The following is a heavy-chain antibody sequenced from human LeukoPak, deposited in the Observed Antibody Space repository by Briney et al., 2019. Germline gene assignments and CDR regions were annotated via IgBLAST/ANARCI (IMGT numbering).Heavy chain of an antibody. V-gene: IGHV3-33*06. CDR3: AKDLNYYGSGSPWDY. Sequence: PGRSLRLSCAASGFTFSSYGMHWVRQAPGKGLEWVAVIWYDGSNKYYADSVKGRFTISRDNSKNTLYLQMNSPRAEDTAVYYCAKDLNYYGSGSPWDYWGQGTLVTVSS. CDR1: GFTFSSYG. J-gene: IGHJ4*02. D-gene: IGHD3-10*01. CDR2: IWYDGSNK.